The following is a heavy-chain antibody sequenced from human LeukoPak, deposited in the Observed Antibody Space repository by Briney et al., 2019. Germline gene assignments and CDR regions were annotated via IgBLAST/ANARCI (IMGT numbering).Heavy chain of an antibody. CDR1: GGSISSYY. CDR3: ARDNRGMVRGVIKEGWFDP. CDR2: IYYSGST. Sequence: SETLSLTCTVSGGSISSYYWSWIRQPPGKGLEWIGYIYYSGSTNYNPSLKSRVTISVDTSKNQFSLKLSSVTAADTAVYYCARDNRGMVRGVIKEGWFDPWGQGTLVTVSS. J-gene: IGHJ5*02. D-gene: IGHD3-10*01. V-gene: IGHV4-59*01.